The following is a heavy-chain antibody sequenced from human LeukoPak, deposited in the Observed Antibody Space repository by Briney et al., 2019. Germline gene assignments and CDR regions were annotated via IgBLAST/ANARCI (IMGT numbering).Heavy chain of an antibody. CDR2: IKQDGSEK. CDR1: GFTLSSYW. CDR3: ARVRSSMELV. D-gene: IGHD1-7*01. J-gene: IGHJ4*02. V-gene: IGHV3-7*05. Sequence: PGGSLRLSCAASGFTLSSYWMSWVRQAPGKGLEWVANIKQDGSEKYYVDSLKGRFTISRDNAKNSLYLQMNSLRGEDTAVYYCARVRSSMELVWGQGTLVTVSS.